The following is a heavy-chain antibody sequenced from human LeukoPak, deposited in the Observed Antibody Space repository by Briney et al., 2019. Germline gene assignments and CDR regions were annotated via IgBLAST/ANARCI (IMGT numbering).Heavy chain of an antibody. CDR3: VKESPYGSPRFHYFDD. CDR2: ISGSDGRT. V-gene: IGHV3-23*01. Sequence: SGGSLRLSCAASGFTFSNYAMSWVRQAPVKGPEWVSAISGSDGRTFYADSVKGRSTISRDNFRNTLYLQMNSLRPEDTAIYYCVKESPYGSPRFHYFDDWGQGTLVTVSS. D-gene: IGHD1-26*01. J-gene: IGHJ4*02. CDR1: GFTFSNYA.